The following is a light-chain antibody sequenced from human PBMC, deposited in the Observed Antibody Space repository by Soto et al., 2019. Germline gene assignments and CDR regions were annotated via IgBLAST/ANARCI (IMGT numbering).Light chain of an antibody. J-gene: IGLJ3*02. V-gene: IGLV2-14*01. CDR3: SSFTSINTWV. CDR1: SSDVGGYNY. CDR2: EVS. Sequence: QSALTQPASVSGSPGQSITISCTGTSSDVGGYNYVSWYQQHPGKAPKLMIYEVSNRPAGVSNRFSGSKSGNTASLPISGLQTEDEADYYSSSFTSINTWVFGGGTQLTVL.